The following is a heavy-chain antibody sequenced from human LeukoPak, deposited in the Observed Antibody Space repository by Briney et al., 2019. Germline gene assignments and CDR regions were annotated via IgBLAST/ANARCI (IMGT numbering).Heavy chain of an antibody. CDR2: ISGSGGST. V-gene: IGHV3-23*01. J-gene: IGHJ6*03. Sequence: GGSLRLSCAASGFTFRSYAMSWVRQAPGKGREWGSAISGSGGSTYYADSVKGRFTISRDNSKTPLYLQMNSLRAEDTAVYYCAKRTGYSSSRLYYYYMDVWGKGTTVTISS. CDR1: GFTFRSYA. CDR3: AKRTGYSSSRLYYYYMDV. D-gene: IGHD6-13*01.